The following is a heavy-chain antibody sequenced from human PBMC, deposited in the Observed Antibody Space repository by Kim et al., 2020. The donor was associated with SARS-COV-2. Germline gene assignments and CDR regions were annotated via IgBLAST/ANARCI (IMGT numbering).Heavy chain of an antibody. CDR3: TVHGAGHNTYYFDH. CDR1: GFTFSSYA. CDR2: INISGGSK. Sequence: GGSLRLSCTASGFTFSSYAMSWVRQAPGKGLQWVSAINISGGSKYYADSLKGRSTISRDNARKTLHLQMNSLSAEDTAVYYCTVHGAGHNTYYFDHWGQGILVTVSS. D-gene: IGHD4-17*01. V-gene: IGHV3-23*01. J-gene: IGHJ4*02.